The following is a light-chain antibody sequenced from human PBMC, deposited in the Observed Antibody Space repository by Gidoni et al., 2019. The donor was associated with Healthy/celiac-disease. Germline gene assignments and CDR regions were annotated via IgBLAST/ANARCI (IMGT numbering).Light chain of an antibody. V-gene: IGLV1-44*01. CDR1: SSNIGSNT. J-gene: IGLJ2*01. Sequence: QSVLTQPPSASGTPGQRVTISCSGRSSNIGSNTVNWYQQLPGTAPKRLSYSNNQRPSGVPDRFSGSKSGTSASLAISGLQSEDEADYYCAAWDDSLNGPVFGGGTKLTVL. CDR3: AAWDDSLNGPV. CDR2: SNN.